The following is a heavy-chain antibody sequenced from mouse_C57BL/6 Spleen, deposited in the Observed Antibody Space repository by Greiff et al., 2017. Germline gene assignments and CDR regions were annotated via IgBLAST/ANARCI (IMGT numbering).Heavy chain of an antibody. V-gene: IGHV7-3*01. CDR2: IRNKANGYTT. CDR3: ARYRGWDYAMDY. Sequence: EVQLVASGGGLVQPGGSLSLSCAASGFTFTDYYMSWVRQPPGKALEWLGFIRNKANGYTTEYSASVKGRFTISRDNSQSILYLQMNALRAEDSATYYCARYRGWDYAMDYWGQGTSVTVSS. CDR1: GFTFTDYY. J-gene: IGHJ4*01. D-gene: IGHD1-1*02.